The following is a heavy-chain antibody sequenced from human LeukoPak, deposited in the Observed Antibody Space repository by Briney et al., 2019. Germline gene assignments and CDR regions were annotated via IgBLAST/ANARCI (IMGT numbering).Heavy chain of an antibody. Sequence: GGSLRLSCAASGFTFSSCSMNWVRQAPGKGLEWVSYISSSGSTIYYADSVKGRFTISRDNAKNSLYLQMNSLRAEDTAVYYCATEYYYDSSGYYNEDYFDYWGQGTLVTVSS. CDR3: ATEYYYDSSGYYNEDYFDY. J-gene: IGHJ4*02. V-gene: IGHV3-48*01. D-gene: IGHD3-22*01. CDR2: ISSSGSTI. CDR1: GFTFSSCS.